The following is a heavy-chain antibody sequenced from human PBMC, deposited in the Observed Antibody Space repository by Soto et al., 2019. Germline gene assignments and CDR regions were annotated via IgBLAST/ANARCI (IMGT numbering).Heavy chain of an antibody. D-gene: IGHD5-12*01. Sequence: ASVKVSCKVSGYTLTELSMHWVRQAPGKGLEWMGGFDPEDGETIYAQKFQGRVTMTEDTSADTAYMELSSLRSEDTAVYYCATVGWLRWDFDYWGQGTLVTV. J-gene: IGHJ4*02. V-gene: IGHV1-24*01. CDR1: GYTLTELS. CDR2: FDPEDGET. CDR3: ATVGWLRWDFDY.